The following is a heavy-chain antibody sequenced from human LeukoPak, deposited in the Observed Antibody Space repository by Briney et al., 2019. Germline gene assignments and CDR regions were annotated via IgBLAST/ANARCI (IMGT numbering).Heavy chain of an antibody. CDR3: ASTYCGGDCSTFDY. Sequence: SETLSLTCTVSGGSVSSSSYYWGWIRQPPGKGLEWIGSIYYSGSTYYNPSLKSRVTISVDTSKNQFSLKLSSVTAADTAVYYCASTYCGGDCSTFDYWGQGTLVTVSS. J-gene: IGHJ4*02. D-gene: IGHD2-21*01. V-gene: IGHV4-39*01. CDR1: GGSVSSSSYY. CDR2: IYYSGST.